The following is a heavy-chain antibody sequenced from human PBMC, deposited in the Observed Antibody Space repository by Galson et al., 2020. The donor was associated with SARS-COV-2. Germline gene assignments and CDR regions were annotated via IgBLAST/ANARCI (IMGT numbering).Heavy chain of an antibody. Sequence: HGESLKISCKGSGYSFTSYWISWVRQMPGKGLEWMGRIDPSDSYTNYSPSFQGHVTISADKSISTAYLQWSSLKASDTAMYYCARHAVYCSSTSCYSWFDPWGQGTLVTVSS. D-gene: IGHD2-2*02. CDR3: ARHAVYCSSTSCYSWFDP. CDR1: GYSFTSYW. J-gene: IGHJ5*02. V-gene: IGHV5-10-1*01. CDR2: IDPSDSYT.